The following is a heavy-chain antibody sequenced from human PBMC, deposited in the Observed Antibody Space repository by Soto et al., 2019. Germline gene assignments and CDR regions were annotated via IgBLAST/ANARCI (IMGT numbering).Heavy chain of an antibody. CDR1: GGAVTSGW. Sequence: GGSLRLCCAVAGGAVTSGWRNWVRQAPGKGPEWGGRIRSKTDGGTTDYAAPVKGRFTISRDDSKNTLYLQMNSLKTEDTAVYYCTTDLGAGGDFWSGYYPYSYYYYGMDVWGQGTTVTVSS. CDR2: IRSKTDGGTT. J-gene: IGHJ6*02. CDR3: TTDLGAGGDFWSGYYPYSYYYYGMDV. D-gene: IGHD3-3*01. V-gene: IGHV3-15*07.